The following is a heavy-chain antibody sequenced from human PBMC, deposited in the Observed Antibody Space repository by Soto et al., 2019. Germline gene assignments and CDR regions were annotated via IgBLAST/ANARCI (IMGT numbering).Heavy chain of an antibody. J-gene: IGHJ6*02. Sequence: QVQLVQSGAEVKKPGASVKVSCKASGYTFTGYYMHWVRQAPGQGLEWMGWINPNSGGTNYAQKFQGRVTMTRDTSISTAYMELSRLRSDDTAVYYCARDQSRARRYYYYGMDVWGQGTTVTVSS. CDR3: ARDQSRARRYYYYGMDV. CDR2: INPNSGGT. V-gene: IGHV1-2*02. CDR1: GYTFTGYY.